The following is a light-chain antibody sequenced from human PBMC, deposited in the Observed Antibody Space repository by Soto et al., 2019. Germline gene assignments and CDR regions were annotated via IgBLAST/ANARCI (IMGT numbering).Light chain of an antibody. J-gene: IGLJ3*02. CDR2: RNS. CDR1: ISNIGTSS. CDR3: AAWDDGLSGRGL. Sequence: QSVLTQPPSVSGTPGQRVTISCSGSISNIGTSSVYWYQQLPGTAPKLLIYRNSQRPSGVPDRFSGSKSGTSASLAISGLRSEVEADYYCAAWDDGLSGRGLFGEGTKLTVL. V-gene: IGLV1-47*01.